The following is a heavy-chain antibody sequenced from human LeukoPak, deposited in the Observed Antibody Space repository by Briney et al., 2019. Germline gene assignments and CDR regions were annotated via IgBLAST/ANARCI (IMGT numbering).Heavy chain of an antibody. V-gene: IGHV4-59*12. CDR3: ARDGVGASLDY. CDR2: FYHSGST. CDR1: GGFNTHYY. J-gene: IGHJ4*02. Sequence: PSETLSLTCSVSGGFNTHYYWSWIRQPPGKGLEWIGYFYHSGSTNYNPSLKSRVTISVDRSKNQFSLKLSSVTAADTAVYYCARDGVGASLDYWGQGTLVTVSS.